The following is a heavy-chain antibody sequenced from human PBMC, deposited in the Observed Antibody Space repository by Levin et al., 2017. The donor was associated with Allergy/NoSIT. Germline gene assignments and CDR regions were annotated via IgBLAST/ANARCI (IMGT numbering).Heavy chain of an antibody. CDR3: ARRIAVASTRPFDI. CDR2: IDHRGNT. V-gene: IGHV4-34*01. Sequence: SETLSLTCAVYGRSFTGYYWSWVRQSPGKGLEWIGQIDHRGNTIYNPSLKSRLTISVDTSKNQFSLNVTSLTAADAGVYYCARRIAVASTRPFDIWGQGTMVTVSS. D-gene: IGHD6-19*01. CDR1: GRSFTGYY. J-gene: IGHJ3*02.